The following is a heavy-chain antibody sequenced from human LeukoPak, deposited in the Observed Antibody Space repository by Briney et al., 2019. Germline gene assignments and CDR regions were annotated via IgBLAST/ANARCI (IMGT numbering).Heavy chain of an antibody. CDR1: GGSISSSSYY. Sequence: SETLSLTCTVSGGSISSSSYYWGWIRQPPGKGLEWIGSIYYSGSTYYNPSLKSRVTISVDTSKNQFSLKLSSVTAADTAVYYCARGYCSSTSCYSDYWGQGTLVTVSS. CDR3: ARGYCSSTSCYSDY. V-gene: IGHV4-39*01. J-gene: IGHJ4*02. D-gene: IGHD2-2*01. CDR2: IYYSGST.